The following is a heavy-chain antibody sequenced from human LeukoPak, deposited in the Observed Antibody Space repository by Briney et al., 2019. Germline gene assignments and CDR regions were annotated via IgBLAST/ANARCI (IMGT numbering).Heavy chain of an antibody. Sequence: SETLSLTCTVSGGSISSYYWSWIRQPPGKGLEWIGYIYYSGSTNYNPSLRSRVTVSVDTSKNQFSLKLSSVTAADTAVYYCARAYCGGDCYSDAFDIWGQGTMVTVSS. CDR3: ARAYCGGDCYSDAFDI. J-gene: IGHJ3*02. CDR2: IYYSGST. D-gene: IGHD2-21*02. V-gene: IGHV4-59*01. CDR1: GGSISSYY.